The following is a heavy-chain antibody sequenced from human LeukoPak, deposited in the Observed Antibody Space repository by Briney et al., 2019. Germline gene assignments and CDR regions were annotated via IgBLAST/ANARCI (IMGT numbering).Heavy chain of an antibody. CDR1: GYTFTSYG. CDR3: ARGTGHRRWTFCGGDCYEGDY. CDR2: SSAYNGNT. Sequence: ASVKVSCKASGYTFTSYGISWVRQAPGQGLEWMGWSSAYNGNTNYAQKLQGRVTMTTDTSTSTAYMELRSLRSDDTAVYYCARGTGHRRWTFCGGDCYEGDYWGQGTLVTVSS. J-gene: IGHJ4*02. V-gene: IGHV1-18*01. D-gene: IGHD2-21*02.